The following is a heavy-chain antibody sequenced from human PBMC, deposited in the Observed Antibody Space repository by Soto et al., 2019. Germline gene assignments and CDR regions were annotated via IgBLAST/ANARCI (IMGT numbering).Heavy chain of an antibody. CDR3: AQDRGWGVVSPSHDY. Sequence: GGSLRLCCAASGFTFWNFVMSWVRQAPGKGLEWVSAIRATGGQTFYADSVKGRFTISRDNSKNMLYLQINSLRDEDTALYFCAQDRGWGVVSPSHDYWGQGTLVTVSS. CDR1: GFTFWNFV. J-gene: IGHJ4*02. V-gene: IGHV3-23*01. D-gene: IGHD2-21*01. CDR2: IRATGGQT.